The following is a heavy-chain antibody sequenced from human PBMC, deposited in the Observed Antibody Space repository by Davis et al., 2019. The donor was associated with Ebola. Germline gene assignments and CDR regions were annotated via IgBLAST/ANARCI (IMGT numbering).Heavy chain of an antibody. Sequence: GESLKISCTASGFSFSDYAMNWIRQAPGLGLEWVSSISSSGTYIHYADSVKGRFTISRDNAKESLFLQMSSLRVEDTAVYYCSVSHTYLDLWGRGSLVTVSS. CDR1: GFSFSDYA. J-gene: IGHJ2*01. CDR2: ISSSGTYI. V-gene: IGHV3-21*01. D-gene: IGHD5/OR15-5a*01. CDR3: SVSHTYLDL.